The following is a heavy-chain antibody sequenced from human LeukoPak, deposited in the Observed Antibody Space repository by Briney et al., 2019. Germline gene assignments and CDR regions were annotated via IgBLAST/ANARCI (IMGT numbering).Heavy chain of an antibody. CDR1: GFTFDDYA. CDR2: ISWSSGTI. V-gene: IGHV3-9*01. CDR3: AKDLRRGYCSGGSCYSGVDYYYGMDV. D-gene: IGHD2-15*01. Sequence: GGSLRLSCAASGFTFDDYAMHWVRQAPGQGLEWVSGISWSSGTIAYADSVKGRFTISRDNAKNSLYLQMNSLRAEDTAVYYCAKDLRRGYCSGGSCYSGVDYYYGMDVWGQGTTVTVSS. J-gene: IGHJ6*02.